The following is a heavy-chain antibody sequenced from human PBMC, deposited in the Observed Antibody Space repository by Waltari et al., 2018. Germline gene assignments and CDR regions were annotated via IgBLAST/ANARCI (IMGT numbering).Heavy chain of an antibody. Sequence: EVNLVESGVGLVQPGGSLRLSCAASGFSFSGSWMHWVRQAPGKGLVWVSRINKNGDATSYADSVKGRFTISKDNAKNTLYLEMNSLRAEDTAVYYCARSGGYIDYWGQGTLVTVSS. D-gene: IGHD2-15*01. V-gene: IGHV3-74*01. J-gene: IGHJ4*02. CDR1: GFSFSGSW. CDR2: INKNGDAT. CDR3: ARSGGYIDY.